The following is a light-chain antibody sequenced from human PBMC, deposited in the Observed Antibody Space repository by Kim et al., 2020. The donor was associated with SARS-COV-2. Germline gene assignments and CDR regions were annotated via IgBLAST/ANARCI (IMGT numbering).Light chain of an antibody. Sequence: ATGDRATLSCRASQSISDIYFAWYQQKPGQAPRPLIYGVSRRATGIPDRFSGSGSGTDFTLTISRLEPEDFAVYYCQQYGSSPRTFGQGTKVDIK. CDR1: QSISDIY. V-gene: IGKV3-20*01. J-gene: IGKJ1*01. CDR3: QQYGSSPRT. CDR2: GVS.